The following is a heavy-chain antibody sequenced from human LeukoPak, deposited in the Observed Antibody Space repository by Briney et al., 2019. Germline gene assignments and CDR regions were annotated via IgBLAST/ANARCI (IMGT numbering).Heavy chain of an antibody. Sequence: TVKVSCKVSGGTFSSYAISWVRQAPGQGLECMGRIIPILDIATYAQKFQGRVTITADKSTSTAYMELSSLSSEDTAVYYCARDQGVTDPPPYGLDVWGQGTTVTVSS. J-gene: IGHJ6*02. V-gene: IGHV1-69*04. CDR3: ARDQGVTDPPPYGLDV. CDR1: GGTFSSYA. CDR2: IIPILDIA. D-gene: IGHD3-10*01.